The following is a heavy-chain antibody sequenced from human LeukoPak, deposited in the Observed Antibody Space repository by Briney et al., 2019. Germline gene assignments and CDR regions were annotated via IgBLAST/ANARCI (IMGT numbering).Heavy chain of an antibody. J-gene: IGHJ4*02. CDR1: GGTFSSYA. D-gene: IGHD2-15*01. CDR2: IIPIFGTA. CDR3: ARGHIVVVVAATQGFDY. Sequence: SVKVSXKASGGTFSSYAISWVRQAPGQGLEWMGRIIPIFGTANYAQKFQGRVTITTDESTSTAYMELSSLRSEDTAVYYCARGHIVVVVAATQGFDYWGQGTLVTVSS. V-gene: IGHV1-69*05.